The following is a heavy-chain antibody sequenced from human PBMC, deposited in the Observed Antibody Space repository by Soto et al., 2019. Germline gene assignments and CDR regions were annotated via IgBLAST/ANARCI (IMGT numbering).Heavy chain of an antibody. V-gene: IGHV1-69*01. CDR3: ARTFAIFVGRGWFDP. CDR2: IIPIFGTA. Sequence: QVQLVQSGAEVKKPGSSVKVSCKASGGTFSSYAISWVRQAPGQGLEWMGGIIPIFGTANYAQKFQGRVTITADESRITGYVELSSLSSEDRAVYYCARTFAIFVGRGWFDPWGQGTLVTVSS. CDR1: GGTFSSYA. D-gene: IGHD3-3*01. J-gene: IGHJ5*02.